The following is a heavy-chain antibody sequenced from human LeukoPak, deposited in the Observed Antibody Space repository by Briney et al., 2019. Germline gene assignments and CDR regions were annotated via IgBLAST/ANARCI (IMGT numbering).Heavy chain of an antibody. J-gene: IGHJ4*02. CDR3: AKARSVRELPYY. CDR2: ISYDGSNK. D-gene: IGHD1-26*01. Sequence: PGGSLRLSCVASGFTFSSYGMHWVRQAPGKGLEWVAVISYDGSNKYYADSVKGRFTISRDNSKNTLYLQMNSLRAEDTAVYYCAKARSVRELPYYWGQGTLVTVSS. CDR1: GFTFSSYG. V-gene: IGHV3-30*18.